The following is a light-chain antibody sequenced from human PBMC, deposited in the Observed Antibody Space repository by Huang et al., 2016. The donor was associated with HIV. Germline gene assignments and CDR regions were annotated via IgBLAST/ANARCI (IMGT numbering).Light chain of an antibody. Sequence: EIVMTQSPATLSVSPGERITLSCRASQSISSDLAWYQQKPGQAPRLLIYGTSTRATDIPSRFSGSGSWTEFTLTVSSLQSEDFAVYYCQQYSTWPRTFGQGTKVEI. J-gene: IGKJ1*01. CDR1: QSISSD. CDR2: GTS. CDR3: QQYSTWPRT. V-gene: IGKV3-15*01.